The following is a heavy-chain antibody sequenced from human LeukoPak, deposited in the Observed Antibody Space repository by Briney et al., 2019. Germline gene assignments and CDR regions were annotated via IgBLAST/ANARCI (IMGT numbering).Heavy chain of an antibody. CDR1: GFTFSSYG. Sequence: GGSLRLSCAASGFTFSSYGMHWVRQAPGKGLEWVAFIESDGSKEYYRDSVKGRFAISRDNSKNTLYLQMNSLRGEDTAVYYCAAWRLVDSDYWAQGMLVIVSS. CDR2: IESDGSKE. V-gene: IGHV3-30*02. CDR3: AAWRLVDSDY. D-gene: IGHD3-16*01. J-gene: IGHJ4*02.